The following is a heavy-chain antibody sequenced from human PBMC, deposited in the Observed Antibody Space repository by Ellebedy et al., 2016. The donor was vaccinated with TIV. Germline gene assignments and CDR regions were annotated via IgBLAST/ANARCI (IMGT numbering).Heavy chain of an antibody. V-gene: IGHV1-69*13. D-gene: IGHD3-16*01. CDR1: GGTFSSYA. J-gene: IGHJ6*03. CDR3: ARGTYDYVWGSGRYQYYYMDV. CDR2: IIPIFGTA. Sequence: SVKVSCXASGGTFSSYAISWVRQAPGQGLEWMGGIIPIFGTANYAQKFQGRVTITADESTSTGYMELSSLRSEDTAVYYCARGTYDYVWGSGRYQYYYMDVWGKGTTVTVSS.